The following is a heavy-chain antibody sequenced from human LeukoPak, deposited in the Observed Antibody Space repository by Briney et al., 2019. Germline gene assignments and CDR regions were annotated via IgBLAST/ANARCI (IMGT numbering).Heavy chain of an antibody. V-gene: IGHV3-74*01. CDR2: ISSDGSST. CDR3: ARDRCSGGSCYANDY. J-gene: IGHJ4*02. Sequence: GGSLRLSCAASGFTFSSYWMHWVRQAPGKGLVWVSRISSDGSSTSYADSVKGRFTISRDNAKNTLYLQMNSLRAEDTAVYYCARDRCSGGSCYANDYWGQGTLVTVSS. D-gene: IGHD2-15*01. CDR1: GFTFSSYW.